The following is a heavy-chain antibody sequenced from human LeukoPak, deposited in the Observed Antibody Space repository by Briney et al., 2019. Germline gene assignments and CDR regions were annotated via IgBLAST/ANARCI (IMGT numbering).Heavy chain of an antibody. D-gene: IGHD3-16*01. J-gene: IGHJ4*02. V-gene: IGHV1-18*01. Sequence: ASVKVSCKAFGYRFTSYGISWVRQAPGQGLEWMGWISAYNGNTNYAQKLQGRVTTTTDTSTSTAYMELRSLRSDDTAVYYCARDQQIFGYYGSSSGTMGFDHWGQGTLVTVSS. CDR1: GYRFTSYG. CDR3: ARDQQIFGYYGSSSGTMGFDH. CDR2: ISAYNGNT.